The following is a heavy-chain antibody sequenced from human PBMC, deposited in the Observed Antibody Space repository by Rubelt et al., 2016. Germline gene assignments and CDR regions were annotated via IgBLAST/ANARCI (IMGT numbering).Heavy chain of an antibody. V-gene: IGHV4-34*01. Sequence: QVQLQQWGAGLLKPSETLSLTCAVYGGSFSGYYWSWIRQPPGKGLEWIGEINHSGSTNYNPSLKSRVTISVDTSNNQFSLKLSSVTAADTAVYYCASLSIGWSRHWGQGTLVTVSS. CDR3: ASLSIGWSRH. D-gene: IGHD6-19*01. CDR1: GGSFSGYY. CDR2: INHSGST. J-gene: IGHJ4*02.